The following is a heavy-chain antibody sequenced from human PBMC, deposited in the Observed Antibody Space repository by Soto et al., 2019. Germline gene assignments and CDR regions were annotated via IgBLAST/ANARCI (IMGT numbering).Heavy chain of an antibody. CDR1: GSTFNDYY. CDR2: ISISGSNI. V-gene: IGHV3-11*01. D-gene: IGHD3-3*01. CDR3: ARGWRYDFWSGYFEF. Sequence: VQLVESGGGLVKPGGSLRLSCAASGSTFNDYYMTWIRQAPGKGLEWISYISISGSNIHYADSVKGRFTISRDNAKKSLYLQMDSLRAEDTAVYFCARGWRYDFWSGYFEFWGQGALVTVSS. J-gene: IGHJ4*02.